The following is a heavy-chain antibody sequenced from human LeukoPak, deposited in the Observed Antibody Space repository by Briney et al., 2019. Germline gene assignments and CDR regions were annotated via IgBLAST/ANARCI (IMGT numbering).Heavy chain of an antibody. D-gene: IGHD1-1*01. CDR1: GGTFSSYA. J-gene: IGHJ4*02. CDR2: IIPIFGTA. Sequence: ASVKVSCKASGGTFSSYAISWVRQAPGQGLEGMGRIIPIFGTANYAQKFQGRVTITTDESTSTAYMELSSLRSEDTAVYYCARGTSLGNDGEYYWGQGTLVTVSS. CDR3: ARGTSLGNDGEYY. V-gene: IGHV1-69*05.